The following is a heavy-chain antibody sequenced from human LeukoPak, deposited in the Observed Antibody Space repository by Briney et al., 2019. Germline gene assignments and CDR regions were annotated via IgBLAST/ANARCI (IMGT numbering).Heavy chain of an antibody. CDR1: GYIFINYY. CDR3: ARDFFKQVGATSNFDY. CDR2: ISAYNGNT. Sequence: ASVKVSCKASGYIFINYYIHWVRQAPGQGLEWVGWISAYNGNTNYAQKLQGRVTMTTDTSTSTAYMELRSLRSDDTAVYYCARDFFKQVGATSNFDYWGQGTLVTVSS. D-gene: IGHD1-26*01. J-gene: IGHJ4*02. V-gene: IGHV1-18*04.